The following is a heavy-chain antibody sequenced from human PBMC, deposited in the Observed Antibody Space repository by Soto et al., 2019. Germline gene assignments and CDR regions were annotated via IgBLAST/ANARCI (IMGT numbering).Heavy chain of an antibody. D-gene: IGHD1-1*01. V-gene: IGHV3-21*01. J-gene: IGHJ6*02. CDR2: ISSSSSYI. CDR3: ANWGGGGWNPSGGMDV. CDR1: GFTFSSYS. Sequence: GSLSLSCAASGFTFSSYSMNWVRQAPGKGLEWVSTISSSSSYIYYADSVKGRFTISRDNAKNSLYLQMNSLRAEDTAVYYCANWGGGGWNPSGGMDVWGQGATVTVSS.